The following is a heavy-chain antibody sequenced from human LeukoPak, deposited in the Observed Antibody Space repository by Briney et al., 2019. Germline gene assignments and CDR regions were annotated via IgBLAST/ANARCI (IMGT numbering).Heavy chain of an antibody. CDR1: GFTFSSYG. CDR3: AKDQWGAENWGSYYYYYGMDV. CDR2: ISYDGSNK. J-gene: IGHJ6*02. Sequence: GRSLRLSCAASGFTFSSYGMHWVRQAPGKGLEWVAVISYDGSNKYYADSVKGRFTISRDNSKNTLYLQMNSLRAEDTAVYYCAKDQWGAENWGSYYYYYGMDVWGQGTRVTVSS. V-gene: IGHV3-30*18. D-gene: IGHD7-27*01.